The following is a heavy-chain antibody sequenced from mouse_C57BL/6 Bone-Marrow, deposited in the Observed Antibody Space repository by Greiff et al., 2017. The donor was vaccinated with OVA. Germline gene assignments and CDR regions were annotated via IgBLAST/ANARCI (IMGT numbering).Heavy chain of an antibody. Sequence: EVQRVESGPGLAKPSQTLSLTCSVTGYSITSDYWNWIRKFPGNKLKYMGYISYSGSTYYNPSLKSRISITRDTSKNQYYLQLNSVTTEDTATYYCARYGGFYDGYYLYFDYWGQGTTLTVSS. CDR1: GYSITSDY. D-gene: IGHD2-3*01. CDR3: ARYGGFYDGYYLYFDY. CDR2: ISYSGST. V-gene: IGHV3-8*01. J-gene: IGHJ2*01.